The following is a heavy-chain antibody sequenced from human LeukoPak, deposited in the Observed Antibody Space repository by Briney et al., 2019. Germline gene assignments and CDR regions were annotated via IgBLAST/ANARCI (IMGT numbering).Heavy chain of an antibody. Sequence: SETLSLTCTVSGGSISSYYWSWIRQPAGIGLEWIGRIYTSGSTNYNPSLKSRVTMSVDTSKNQFSLKLSSVTAADTAVYYCAGLRITIFGVVIHWFDPWGQGTLVTVSS. D-gene: IGHD3-3*01. CDR1: GGSISSYY. J-gene: IGHJ5*02. V-gene: IGHV4-4*07. CDR2: IYTSGST. CDR3: AGLRITIFGVVIHWFDP.